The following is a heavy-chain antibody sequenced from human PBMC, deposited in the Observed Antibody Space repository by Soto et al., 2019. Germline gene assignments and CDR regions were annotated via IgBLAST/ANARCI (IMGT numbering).Heavy chain of an antibody. D-gene: IGHD4-4*01. Sequence: ASLRVSCRASGYTFTDYHIHWVRQAPGQGLEWMGWIYPNSGATDYAQKFQGWVTMTRDTSISTAYLELSRLKSDDTAVYYCARDRRNSWYWLDPWGQGTPVTVSS. CDR3: ARDRRNSWYWLDP. CDR1: GYTFTDYH. CDR2: IYPNSGAT. J-gene: IGHJ5*02. V-gene: IGHV1-2*04.